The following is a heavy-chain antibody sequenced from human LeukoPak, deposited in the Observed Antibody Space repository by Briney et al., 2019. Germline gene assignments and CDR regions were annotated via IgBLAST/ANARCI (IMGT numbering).Heavy chain of an antibody. CDR1: GGSISSYY. V-gene: IGHV4-59*01. D-gene: IGHD3-10*01. J-gene: IGHJ6*03. CDR3: ARGGGRYYYYMDV. CDR2: IYYSGST. Sequence: SETLSLTCTVSGGSISSYYWSRIRQPPGKGLEWIGYIYYSGSTNYNPSLKSRVTISVDTSKNQFSLKLSSVTAADTAVYYCARGGGRYYYYMDVWGKGTTVTVSS.